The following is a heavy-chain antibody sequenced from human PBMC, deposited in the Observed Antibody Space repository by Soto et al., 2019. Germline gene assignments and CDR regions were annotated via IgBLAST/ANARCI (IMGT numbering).Heavy chain of an antibody. D-gene: IGHD2-2*01. CDR1: GFTFSSYG. CDR2: ISYDGSNK. V-gene: IGHV3-30*18. Sequence: GGSLRLSCAASGFTFSSYGMHWVRQAPGKGLGWVAVISYDGSNKYYADSVKGRFTISRDNSKNTLYLQMNSLRAEDTAVYYCAKDRIVVPAASFDYWGQGTLVTVSS. CDR3: AKDRIVVPAASFDY. J-gene: IGHJ4*02.